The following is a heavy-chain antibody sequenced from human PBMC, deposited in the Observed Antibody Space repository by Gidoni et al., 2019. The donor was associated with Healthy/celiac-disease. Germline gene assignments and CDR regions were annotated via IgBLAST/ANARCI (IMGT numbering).Heavy chain of an antibody. D-gene: IGHD6-6*01. CDR3: TTYPSIAARPADY. CDR1: GFTFSNAW. Sequence: EVQLVESGGGLVKPGGSLRLSCAASGFTFSNAWMSWVRQAPGKGLEWVGRIKSKTDGGTTDYAAPVKGRFTISRDDSKNTLYLQMNSLKTEDTAVYYCTTYPSIAARPADYWGQGTLVTVSS. CDR2: IKSKTDGGTT. J-gene: IGHJ4*02. V-gene: IGHV3-15*01.